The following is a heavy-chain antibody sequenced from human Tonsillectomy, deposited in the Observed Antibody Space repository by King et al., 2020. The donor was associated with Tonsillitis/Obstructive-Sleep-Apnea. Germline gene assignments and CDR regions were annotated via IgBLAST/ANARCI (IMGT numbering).Heavy chain of an antibody. CDR1: GFTFSNAW. Sequence: VQLVESGGGLVKPGGSLRLSCAASGFTFSNAWMSWVRQAPGKGLEWVGRIKSKTEGGTTDYAAPVKGSFTISRDDSKNTLYLQMSSLKTEDTAVYYCTTVSSRSDWGQGTLVTVSS. D-gene: IGHD3-3*01. J-gene: IGHJ4*02. CDR2: IKSKTEGGTT. CDR3: TTVSSRSD. V-gene: IGHV3-15*01.